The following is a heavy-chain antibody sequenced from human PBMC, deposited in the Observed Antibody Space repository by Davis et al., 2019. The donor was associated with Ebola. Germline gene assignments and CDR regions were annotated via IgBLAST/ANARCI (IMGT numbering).Heavy chain of an antibody. CDR3: AASAGTVGKFDY. Sequence: AASVKVSCKTSGSTFSSSAMQWVRQARGQRLEWIGSIVLVSVNTNYAQKFQGRVTITRDMSTSTSYLDLSNLRSEDTAVYYCAASAGTVGKFDYWGQGTLVTVSS. CDR2: IVLVSVNT. J-gene: IGHJ4*01. CDR1: GSTFSSSA. D-gene: IGHD1-14*01. V-gene: IGHV1-58*02.